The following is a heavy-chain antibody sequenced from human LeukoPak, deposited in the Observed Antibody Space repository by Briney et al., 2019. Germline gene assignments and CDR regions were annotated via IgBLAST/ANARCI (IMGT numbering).Heavy chain of an antibody. CDR3: ARDSPTHYYYDSSDY. CDR2: ISSSSSYI. J-gene: IGHJ4*02. Sequence: GGSLRLSCAASGFTFSSYSMNWVRQAPGKGLEWVSSISSSSSYIYYADSVKGRFTISRDNAKNSLYLQMNSLRADDTAVYYCARDSPTHYYYDSSDYWGQGTLVTVSS. D-gene: IGHD3-22*01. CDR1: GFTFSSYS. V-gene: IGHV3-21*01.